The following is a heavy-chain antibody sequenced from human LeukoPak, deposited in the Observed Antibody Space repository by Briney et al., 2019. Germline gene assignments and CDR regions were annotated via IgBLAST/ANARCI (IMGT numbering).Heavy chain of an antibody. J-gene: IGHJ4*02. Sequence: GGSLRLSCAASGFTFSTYAMSWVRQAPGKGLEWVSGISVSGGSTYYVDSVKGRFTISRDNSKNTLYLQMNSLRAEDTAVYYCAKGVSTLGENWGQATLVTVSS. CDR2: ISVSGGST. D-gene: IGHD2-21*01. CDR3: AKGVSTLGEN. V-gene: IGHV3-23*01. CDR1: GFTFSTYA.